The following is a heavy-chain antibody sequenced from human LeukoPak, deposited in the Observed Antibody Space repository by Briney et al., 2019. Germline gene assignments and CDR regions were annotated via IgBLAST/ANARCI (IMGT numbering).Heavy chain of an antibody. J-gene: IGHJ4*02. V-gene: IGHV4-59*01. D-gene: IGHD6-6*01. CDR1: GGSISSYY. CDR3: ASWYSSSTFGYFDY. CDR2: IYYSGST. Sequence: SETLSLTCTVSGGSISSYYWSWIRQLPGKGLEWIGYIYYSGSTNYNPSLKSRVTISVDTSKNQFSLKLSSVTAADTAVYYCASWYSSSTFGYFDYWGQGTLVTVSS.